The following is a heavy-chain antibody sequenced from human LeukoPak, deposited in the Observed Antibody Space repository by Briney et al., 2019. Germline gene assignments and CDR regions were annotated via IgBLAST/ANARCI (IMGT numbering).Heavy chain of an antibody. Sequence: GGSLRLSCSASGFTFSSYSMNWVRQAPGKGLNWVSYITSSSSTIYYADSVKGRFTISRDNAKNSLYLQMNSLRAEDTAVYYCAGLPGNYDFWSGYSFDYWGQGTLVTVSS. CDR2: ITSSSSTI. CDR1: GFTFSSYS. J-gene: IGHJ4*02. V-gene: IGHV3-48*04. CDR3: AGLPGNYDFWSGYSFDY. D-gene: IGHD3-3*01.